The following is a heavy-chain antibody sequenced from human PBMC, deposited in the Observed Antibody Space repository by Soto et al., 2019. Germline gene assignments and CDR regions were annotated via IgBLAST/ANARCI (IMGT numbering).Heavy chain of an antibody. CDR2: IGTAGDT. CDR3: ARVRVTTTAYYFDY. Sequence: GGSLRLSCAASGFTFISYDMHWVRQATGKGLEWVSAIGTAGDTYYPGSVKGRFTISRENAKNSLYLQMNSLRAGDTAVYYCARVRVTTTAYYFDYWGQGTLVTVSS. D-gene: IGHD4-17*01. J-gene: IGHJ4*02. V-gene: IGHV3-13*01. CDR1: GFTFISYD.